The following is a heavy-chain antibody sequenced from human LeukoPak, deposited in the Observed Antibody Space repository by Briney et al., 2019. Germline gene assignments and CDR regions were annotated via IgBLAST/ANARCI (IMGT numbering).Heavy chain of an antibody. CDR3: ARHYTTVTNNYFDY. CDR1: GYSFTSYW. V-gene: IGHV5-10-1*01. Sequence: GESLKISCKGSGYSFTSYWISWVRQMPGKGLEWMGRIDPSDSYTDYSPSFQGHVTISADKSISTAYLQWSSLKASDTAMYYYARHYTTVTNNYFDYWGQGTLVTVSS. J-gene: IGHJ4*02. CDR2: IDPSDSYT. D-gene: IGHD4-11*01.